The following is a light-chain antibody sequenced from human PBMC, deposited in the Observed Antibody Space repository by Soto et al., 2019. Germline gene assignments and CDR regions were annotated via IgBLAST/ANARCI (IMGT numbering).Light chain of an antibody. CDR2: DAS. V-gene: IGKV1-39*01. Sequence: DIQITQSPSSLSASVGDRVTITCRASQSISSWLAWYQQKPGKAPKLLIYDASSLESGVPSRFSGSGSGTDFTLTISSLQPEDFATYYCQQSYSIPWTFAQGSIV. CDR1: QSISSW. J-gene: IGKJ1*01. CDR3: QQSYSIPWT.